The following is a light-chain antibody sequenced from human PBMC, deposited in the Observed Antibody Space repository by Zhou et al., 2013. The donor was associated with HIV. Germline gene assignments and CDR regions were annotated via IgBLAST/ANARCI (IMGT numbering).Light chain of an antibody. J-gene: IGKJ2*01. CDR1: QSVSRK. CDR3: QQRSNWPYT. CDR2: GAS. V-gene: IGKV3-15*01. Sequence: EIVMTQSPATLSVSPGERATLSCRASQSVSRKLAWYQQKPGQAPRLLIYGASTRATGIPARFSGSGSGTEFTLTISSLQSEDFAVYYCQQRSNWPYTFGQGTKLEIK.